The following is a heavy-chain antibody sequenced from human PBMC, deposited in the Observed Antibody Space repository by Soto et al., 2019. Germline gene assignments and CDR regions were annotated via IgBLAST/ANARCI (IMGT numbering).Heavy chain of an antibody. V-gene: IGHV4-59*01. CDR3: ARVRSGSRDAFDI. CDR2: IYYSGST. CDR1: GGSISSYY. Sequence: PSETLSLTCTVSGGSISSYYWSWIRQPPGKGLEWIGYIYYSGSTNYNPSLKSRVTISVDTSKNQFSLKLSSVTAADTAVYYCARVRSGSRDAFDIWGKGTMVTVSS. J-gene: IGHJ3*02. D-gene: IGHD3-10*01.